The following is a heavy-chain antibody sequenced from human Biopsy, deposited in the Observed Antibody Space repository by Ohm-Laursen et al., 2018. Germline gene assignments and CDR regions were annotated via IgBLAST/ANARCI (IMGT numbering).Heavy chain of an antibody. J-gene: IGHJ4*01. CDR2: IYYRGNT. Sequence: SDTLSLTCTVSGVSINGGRYYWNWIRHHPGKGLEWIGNIYYRGNTNYSPSLKSRVTISLDTSKNQFSLKLSSVTAADTAVYYCARGSNDFGGLYFPRWGQGTLLTVSS. D-gene: IGHD4-23*01. V-gene: IGHV4-61*01. CDR1: GVSINGGRYY. CDR3: ARGSNDFGGLYFPR.